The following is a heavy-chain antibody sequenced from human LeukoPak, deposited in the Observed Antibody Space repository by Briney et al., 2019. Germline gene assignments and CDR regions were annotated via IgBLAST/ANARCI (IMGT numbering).Heavy chain of an antibody. CDR2: IKYDGIDK. D-gene: IGHD3-22*01. Sequence: GGSLRLSCAASGFIFTDYWMNWVRQAPGKGLEWEAMIKYDGIDKQYLDSVKGRFTISRDNAKNSLYLQMNSLRAEDTALYYCAKGGALGGYFRPSYYFDYWGQGTLVTVSS. V-gene: IGHV3-7*03. CDR1: GFIFTDYW. CDR3: AKGGALGGYFRPSYYFDY. J-gene: IGHJ4*02.